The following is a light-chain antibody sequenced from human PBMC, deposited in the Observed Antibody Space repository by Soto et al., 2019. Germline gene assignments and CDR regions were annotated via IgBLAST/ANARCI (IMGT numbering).Light chain of an antibody. J-gene: IGKJ2*01. Sequence: DIQMTQSPSSVSASVGDRVTITCRASQGISGWLAWYQQKQGKAPKLLIYAATSLQSGVPSRFSGSGSATDFTLTISSLQPEDFATYYCQHANSFPYTFGQGTKLEIK. CDR3: QHANSFPYT. CDR1: QGISGW. V-gene: IGKV1-12*02. CDR2: AAT.